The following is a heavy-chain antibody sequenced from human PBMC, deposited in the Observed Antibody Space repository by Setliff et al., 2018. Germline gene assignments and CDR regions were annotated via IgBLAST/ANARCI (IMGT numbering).Heavy chain of an antibody. CDR3: ARRAVTAEYFQH. J-gene: IGHJ1*01. CDR2: IYPGDSDT. Sequence: GESLKISCQGSGYSFTNNWIAWVRQMPGKGLEWMGIIYPGDSDTRYSPSFQGQVTMSADKSFSTAFLQWSSLKASDTAIYYCARRAVTAEYFQHWGHGTLVTVSS. CDR1: GYSFTNNW. D-gene: IGHD4-17*01. V-gene: IGHV5-51*01.